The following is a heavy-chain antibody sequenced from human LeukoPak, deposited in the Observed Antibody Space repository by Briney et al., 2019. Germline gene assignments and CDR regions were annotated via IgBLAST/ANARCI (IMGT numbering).Heavy chain of an antibody. D-gene: IGHD3-3*01. CDR1: GFTFSTYA. J-gene: IGHJ4*02. Sequence: GGSLRLSCAASGFTFSTYAMSWVRQAPGKGLEWVSAISGSGGSTSYADSVKGRFTISRDNSKNTLYLQMNSLRAEDTAVYYCAKVAGITIFGAYFDYWGQGTLVTVSS. V-gene: IGHV3-23*01. CDR2: ISGSGGST. CDR3: AKVAGITIFGAYFDY.